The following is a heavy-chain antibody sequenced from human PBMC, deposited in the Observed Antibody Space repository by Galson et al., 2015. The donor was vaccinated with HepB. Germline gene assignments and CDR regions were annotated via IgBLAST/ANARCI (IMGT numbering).Heavy chain of an antibody. V-gene: IGHV4-4*02. Sequence: ETLSLTCAVSGGSISSSNWWSWVHQPPGKGLEWIGEIYHSGSTNYNPSLKSRVTISVDKSKNQFSLKLSSVTAADTAVYYCARGGRPNILTGYFYYYYYMDVWGKGTTVTVSS. CDR2: IYHSGST. CDR3: ARGGRPNILTGYFYYYYYMDV. J-gene: IGHJ6*03. D-gene: IGHD3-9*01. CDR1: GGSISSSNW.